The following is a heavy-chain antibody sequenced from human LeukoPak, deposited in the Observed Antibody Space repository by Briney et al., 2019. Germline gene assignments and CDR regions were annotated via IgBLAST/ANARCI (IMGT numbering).Heavy chain of an antibody. CDR2: MKHDGSEE. D-gene: IGHD3-10*01. CDR3: ARKAAGWGVLDH. V-gene: IGHV3-7*03. Sequence: GGSLRLSCAASGFMFETYWMNWVRQVPGEGLEWVANMKHDGSEEYYVESVKGRFITSRDNTNKLLYLQMNSLRAEDTAIYYCARKAAGWGVLDHWGQGILVTVSS. CDR1: GFMFETYW. J-gene: IGHJ4*02.